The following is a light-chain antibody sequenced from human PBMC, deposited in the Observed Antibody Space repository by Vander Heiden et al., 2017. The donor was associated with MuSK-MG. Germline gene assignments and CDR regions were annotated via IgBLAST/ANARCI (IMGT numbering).Light chain of an antibody. CDR2: KAS. J-gene: IGKJ2*01. CDR1: QSISTW. CDR3: QQYNTDLYT. Sequence: DIQMTQSPSTLSAFVGDRVTITCRASQSISTWLAWYQQKPGKAPKLLIYKASSLHSGVPSRFSGSGSGTEFTLTISSLQPDDFATYYCQQYNTDLYTFGQGTKLEIK. V-gene: IGKV1-5*03.